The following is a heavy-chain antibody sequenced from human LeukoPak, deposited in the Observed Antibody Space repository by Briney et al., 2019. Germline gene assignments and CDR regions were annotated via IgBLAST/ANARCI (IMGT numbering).Heavy chain of an antibody. CDR1: GYTFSGYY. V-gene: IGHV1-2*02. J-gene: IGHJ4*02. CDR3: ARTSHYVDIAATIPYGIYYFDY. Sequence: ASVKVSCKASGYTFSGYYMHWVRQAPGQGLEWMGWINPNSGDTNYAQKFQGRVTMTRDTSISTAYMELSRLRSDDTAVYYCARTSHYVDIAATIPYGIYYFDYWGQGTLVTVSS. CDR2: INPNSGDT. D-gene: IGHD5-12*01.